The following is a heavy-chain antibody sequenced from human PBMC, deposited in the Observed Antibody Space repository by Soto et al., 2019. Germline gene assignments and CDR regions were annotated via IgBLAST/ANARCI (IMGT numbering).Heavy chain of an antibody. V-gene: IGHV3-72*01. CDR2: TRDKANSYTT. D-gene: IGHD6-19*01. J-gene: IGHJ6*02. CDR1: GFTFSDHY. Sequence: PGGSLRLSCAASGFTFSDHYMDWVRQAPGKGLEWVGRTRDKANSYTTDYAASVKGRFTISRDDSKNSLYLQMNSLKTEDTAVYYCARGWLVKNYYYGMDVWGQGTTVTVSS. CDR3: ARGWLVKNYYYGMDV.